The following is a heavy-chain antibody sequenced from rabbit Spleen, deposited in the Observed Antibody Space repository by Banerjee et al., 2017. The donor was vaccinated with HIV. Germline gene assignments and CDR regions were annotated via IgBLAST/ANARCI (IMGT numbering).Heavy chain of an antibody. V-gene: IGHV1S45*01. J-gene: IGHJ4*01. CDR3: ARDLASVVGWNFNL. CDR1: GFSFSDRDV. CDR2: INTYTARP. Sequence: QEHLKESGGGLVQPGGSLKLSCTASGFSFSDRDVMCWVRQAPGKGLQWIACINTYTARPVYATWAKGRFTISRTSSTTVTLQMTSLTAADTATYFCARDLASVVGWNFNLWGPGTLVTV. D-gene: IGHD3-1*01.